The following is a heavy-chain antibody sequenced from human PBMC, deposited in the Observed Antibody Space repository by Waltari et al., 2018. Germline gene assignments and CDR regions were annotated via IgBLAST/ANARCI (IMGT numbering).Heavy chain of an antibody. J-gene: IGHJ3*02. CDR1: GFTFSSYS. V-gene: IGHV3-48*01. CDR3: ARVGFDAFDI. CDR2: ISSSSSTI. D-gene: IGHD3-16*01. Sequence: EVQLVESGGGLVQPGGSLRLSCAASGFTFSSYSMNWVRQAPGKGLEWVSYISSSSSTIYYADSVKGRFTISRDNAKNSLYLQMNSLRAEDTAVYYCARVGFDAFDIWGQGTMVTVSS.